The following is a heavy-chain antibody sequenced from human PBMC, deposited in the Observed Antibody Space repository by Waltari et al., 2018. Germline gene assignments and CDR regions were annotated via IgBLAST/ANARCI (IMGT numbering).Heavy chain of an antibody. CDR1: GGSFSGYY. D-gene: IGHD1-7*01. J-gene: IGHJ5*02. V-gene: IGHV3-9*01. CDR2: ISWNSCSI. CDR3: AKELELRS. Sequence: VQLQQWGAGLLKPSETLSLTCAVYGGSFSGYYWSWIRQPPGKGLEWVSGISWNSCSIGYADSVKGRFTISRDNAKNSLYLQMNSLRAEDTALYYCAKELELRSWGQGTLVTVSS.